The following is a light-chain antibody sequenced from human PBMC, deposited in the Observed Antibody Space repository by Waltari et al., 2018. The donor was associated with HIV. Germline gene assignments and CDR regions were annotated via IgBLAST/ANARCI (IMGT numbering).Light chain of an antibody. Sequence: DIQLTQSPSFLSASVRDRVPITCRASQGIGSYLAWYQQKPGKAPKLLIYAASTLQSGVPSRFSGSGSGTEFTLTISSLQPEDFATYYCQQLNSYPRYTFGQGTKLEIK. V-gene: IGKV1-9*01. CDR2: AAS. CDR3: QQLNSYPRYT. CDR1: QGIGSY. J-gene: IGKJ2*01.